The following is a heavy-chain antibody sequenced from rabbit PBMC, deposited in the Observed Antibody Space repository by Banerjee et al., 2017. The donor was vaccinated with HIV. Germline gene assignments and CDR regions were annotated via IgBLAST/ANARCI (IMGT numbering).Heavy chain of an antibody. CDR2: IYIGSSSTT. CDR1: GFSFSSSYY. V-gene: IGHV1S45*01. D-gene: IGHD4-2*01. Sequence: QEQLEESGGDLVKPEGSLTLTCTASGFSFSSSYYMCWVRQAPGKGLEWIGCIYIGSSSTTYYARWAKGRFTISKTSSTTVTLQMTGLTAADTATYFCARDGSTSGRDFNLWGPGTLVTVS. J-gene: IGHJ4*01. CDR3: ARDGSTSGRDFNL.